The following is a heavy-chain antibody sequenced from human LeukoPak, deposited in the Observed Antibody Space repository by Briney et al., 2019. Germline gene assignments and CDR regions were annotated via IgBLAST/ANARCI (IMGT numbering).Heavy chain of an antibody. D-gene: IGHD6-19*01. Sequence: ASVKVSCKASGYTFTSYGISWVRQAPGQGLEWMGWISVYNGNTNYAQKLQGRVTMTTDTSTSTAYMELRSLRSDDTAVYYCARAVAGTLWGDYWGQGTLVTVSS. CDR1: GYTFTSYG. J-gene: IGHJ4*02. CDR3: ARAVAGTLWGDY. V-gene: IGHV1-18*01. CDR2: ISVYNGNT.